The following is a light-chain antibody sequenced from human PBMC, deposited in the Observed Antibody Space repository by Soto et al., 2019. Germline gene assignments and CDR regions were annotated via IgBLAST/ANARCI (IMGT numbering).Light chain of an antibody. V-gene: IGKV3-20*01. J-gene: IGKJ2*01. Sequence: EIVLTQSPGTLSLFPGERATLSCRASQTVSSSYLAWYQQKPGQAPRLLIYGASSRATGIPDRFSGSGSGTDFTLTISRLEPEDFAVYYCQKYGSSPPYTFGQGTKVDIK. CDR1: QTVSSSY. CDR3: QKYGSSPPYT. CDR2: GAS.